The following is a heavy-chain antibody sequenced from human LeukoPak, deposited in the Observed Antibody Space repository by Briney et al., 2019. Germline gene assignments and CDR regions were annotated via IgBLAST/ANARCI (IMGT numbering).Heavy chain of an antibody. J-gene: IGHJ4*02. CDR1: GYSISSGYH. Sequence: PSETLSLTCTVSGYSISSGYHWGWIRQPPGKGLEWIGEINHSGITNYNPSLKSRVTISIDTSKSQFSLKLNSVTAADTAVYYCSRGLSDVYWGQGTLVTVSS. CDR2: INHSGIT. CDR3: SRGLSDVY. V-gene: IGHV4-38-2*02.